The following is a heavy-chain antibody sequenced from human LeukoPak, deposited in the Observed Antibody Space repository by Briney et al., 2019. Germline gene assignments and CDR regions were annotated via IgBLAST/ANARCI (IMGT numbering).Heavy chain of an antibody. V-gene: IGHV1-2*02. D-gene: IGHD3-10*01. CDR1: GYTFTGYY. CDR3: ARDFHQTYYYGSGSFS. J-gene: IGHJ5*02. CDR2: INPNSGGT. Sequence: ASVKVSCKASGYTFTGYYMHWVRQAPGQGLEWMGWINPNSGGTNYAQKFQGRVTMTRDTSISTAYMELSRLRSDDTAVYYCARDFHQTYYYGSGSFSWGQGTLVTVSS.